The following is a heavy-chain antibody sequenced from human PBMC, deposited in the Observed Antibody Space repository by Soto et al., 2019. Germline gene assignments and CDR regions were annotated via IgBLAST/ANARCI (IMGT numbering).Heavy chain of an antibody. CDR3: VSQRTTVPTQAYFDY. V-gene: IGHV4-39*01. CDR2: VYCRGRS. D-gene: IGHD4-17*01. J-gene: IGHJ4*02. CDR1: GGSVTNSSYY. Sequence: SETLSLTCTVSGGSVTNSSYYWGWIRQSPGKGLEWIGSVYCRGRSYSKSSVKSRVTISVDTSKNRFSLSLNSVTASDTAVYFCVSQRTTVPTQAYFDYWGPGALVTVSS.